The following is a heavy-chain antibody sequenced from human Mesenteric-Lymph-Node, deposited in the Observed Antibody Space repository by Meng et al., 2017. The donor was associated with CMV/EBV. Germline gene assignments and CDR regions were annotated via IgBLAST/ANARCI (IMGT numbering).Heavy chain of an antibody. J-gene: IGHJ6*02. CDR1: GFSFSTYA. Sequence: GGSLRLSCVGSGFSFSTYALHWVRQAPGEGLEWVAFVRHDETNKTYADSVKGRFISSRDSSKNTLQLHMSRLGPEDTAVYYCARDRPRYVDGRQGYHYFYALDVWGQGTTVTVSS. CDR2: VRHDETNK. V-gene: IGHV3-30*02. CDR3: ARDRPRYVDGRQGYHYFYALDV. D-gene: IGHD2-2*01.